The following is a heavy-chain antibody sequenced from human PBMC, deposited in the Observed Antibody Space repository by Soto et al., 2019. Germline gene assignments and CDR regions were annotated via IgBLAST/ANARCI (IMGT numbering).Heavy chain of an antibody. CDR1: GFTFSSYG. J-gene: IGHJ4*02. CDR2: ISYDGSNK. CDR3: AANYYGSGPAAY. Sequence: QVQLVESGGGVVQPGRSLRLSCAAPGFTFSSYGMHWVRQAPGKGLEWVAVISYDGSNKYYADSVKGRFTISRDNSKNTLYLQMNSLRAEDTAVYYCAANYYGSGPAAYWGQGTLVTVSS. V-gene: IGHV3-30*03. D-gene: IGHD3-10*01.